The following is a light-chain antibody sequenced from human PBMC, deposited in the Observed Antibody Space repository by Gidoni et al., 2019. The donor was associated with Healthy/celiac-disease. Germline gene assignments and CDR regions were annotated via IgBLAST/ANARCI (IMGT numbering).Light chain of an antibody. CDR2: WAS. Sequence: DILMTQSPASLPVSLGERATINCKSSQSVLYSSNNKNYVAWYQQKPGQPPKLLIYWASTRESGVPDRFSGSGSGTDFTLTISSLQAEDVAVYYCQQYYSTPLTFGGGTKVEIK. CDR1: QSVLYSSNNKNY. V-gene: IGKV4-1*01. CDR3: QQYYSTPLT. J-gene: IGKJ4*01.